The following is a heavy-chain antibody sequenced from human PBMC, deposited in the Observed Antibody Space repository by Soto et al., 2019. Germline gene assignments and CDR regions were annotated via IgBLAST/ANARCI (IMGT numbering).Heavy chain of an antibody. Sequence: QVQLVESGGGVVQPGRSLRVSCTASGFTLGSYALHWVRQAPGKGLEWVAVISYDGNKKYYADSVKGRFTISRDNSKNTLYLQMNSLRAEDTAVYYCARVYDTSGYPSDCWGQGTLVTVSS. CDR1: GFTLGSYA. J-gene: IGHJ4*02. CDR3: ARVYDTSGYPSDC. D-gene: IGHD3-22*01. CDR2: ISYDGNKK. V-gene: IGHV3-30-3*01.